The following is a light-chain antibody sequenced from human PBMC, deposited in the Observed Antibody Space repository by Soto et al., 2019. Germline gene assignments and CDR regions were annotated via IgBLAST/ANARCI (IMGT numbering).Light chain of an antibody. CDR1: SSDDGGYDY. J-gene: IGLJ1*01. V-gene: IGLV2-14*01. CDR2: EVS. CDR3: SSYTSRTTYV. Sequence: QSALTQPASVSGSPGQSITISCTGTSSDDGGYDYVSWYQQAPGKATKLMISEVSNRPSGVSDRFSGSKSGNTASLTISGLQAGDEGDYYCSSYTSRTTYVFGTGTKLTVL.